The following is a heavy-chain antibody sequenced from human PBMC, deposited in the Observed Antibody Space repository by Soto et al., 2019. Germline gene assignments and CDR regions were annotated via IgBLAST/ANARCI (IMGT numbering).Heavy chain of an antibody. Sequence: QVQLQESGPGLVRPSETLSLTCTVAGDSVSSGSHHWNWIRQAPGKGLEWIGSIYFTGWTNHNPSLKSRVTISVDTSKNHLSLNLTSVTAADTAVYYCARDLVAIGGRVYAFDLWGQGTMVTVSS. CDR3: ARDLVAIGGRVYAFDL. CDR2: IYFTGWT. J-gene: IGHJ3*01. V-gene: IGHV4-61*03. D-gene: IGHD2-21*01. CDR1: GDSVSSGSHH.